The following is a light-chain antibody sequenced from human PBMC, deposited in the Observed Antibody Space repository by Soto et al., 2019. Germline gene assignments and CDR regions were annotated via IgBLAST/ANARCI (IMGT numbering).Light chain of an antibody. J-gene: IGLJ1*01. CDR3: SSYTSRSTLV. CDR1: SSDIGDYDY. V-gene: IGLV2-14*01. CDR2: EVT. Sequence: QSALTQPASVSGSPGQSITISCTGTSSDIGDYDYVSWYQQHPGKAPKLMIYEVTNRPSGVSNRFSGSKSGNTASLTISGLQAEDEADYYCSSYTSRSTLVFGTGTKLTVL.